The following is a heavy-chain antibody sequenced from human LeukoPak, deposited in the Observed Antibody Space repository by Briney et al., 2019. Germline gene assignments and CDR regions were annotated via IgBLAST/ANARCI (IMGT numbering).Heavy chain of an antibody. J-gene: IGHJ4*02. CDR1: GFTFSNYL. V-gene: IGHV3-74*01. CDR3: AREVVGLAFAY. CDR2: ISGDGSTT. Sequence: GGSLRLSCAASGFTFSNYLMHWVRQAQGKGLVWVSRISGDGSTTTYADSVKGRFTSSRDNAKNTLYLQMNSLGVEDTAVYYCAREVVGLAFAYWGQGTLATVSS. D-gene: IGHD1-26*01.